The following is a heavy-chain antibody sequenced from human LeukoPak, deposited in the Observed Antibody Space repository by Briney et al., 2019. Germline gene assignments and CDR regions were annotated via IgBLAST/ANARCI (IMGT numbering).Heavy chain of an antibody. V-gene: IGHV3-7*01. Sequence: GGSLRFSCAASGFTFSSYSMSWVRQAPGKGLEWVANIKQDGSEKYYVDSVKGRFTISRDNAKNSLYLQMNSLRAEDTAVYYCARDIDYWGQGTLVTVSS. CDR3: ARDIDY. J-gene: IGHJ4*02. CDR2: IKQDGSEK. CDR1: GFTFSSYS.